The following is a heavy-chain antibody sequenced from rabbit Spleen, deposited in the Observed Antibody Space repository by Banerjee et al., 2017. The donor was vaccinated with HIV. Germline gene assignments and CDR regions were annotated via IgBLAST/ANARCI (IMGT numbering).Heavy chain of an antibody. V-gene: IGHV1S40*01. CDR1: GFDFSSNDY. CDR3: ARDSSSSFSSYGMDL. D-gene: IGHD1-1*01. Sequence: QSLEESGGDLVKPGASLTLTCNASGFDFSSNDYICWVRQAPGKGLEWISCIVGSSSGFTYSATWAKGRFTISKTSSTTVTLQMTGLTAADTATYFCARDSSSSFSSYGMDLWGPGTLVTVS. J-gene: IGHJ6*01. CDR2: IVGSSSGFT.